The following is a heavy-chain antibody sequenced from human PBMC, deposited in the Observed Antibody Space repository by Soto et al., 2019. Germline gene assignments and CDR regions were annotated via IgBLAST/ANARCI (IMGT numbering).Heavy chain of an antibody. V-gene: IGHV3-23*01. CDR2: ISGRDLST. CDR3: AKEMGYCFDY. CDR1: GFTFGTYA. Sequence: EAQLLESGGGLVQPGGSLRLSCAASGFTFGTYAMSWVRQAPGRGLEWVSGISGRDLSTYYADSVKGRFTISRDNSKSTLYLQMNSLRAEDTAVYYCAKEMGYCFDYWGQGALVTVSS. J-gene: IGHJ4*02.